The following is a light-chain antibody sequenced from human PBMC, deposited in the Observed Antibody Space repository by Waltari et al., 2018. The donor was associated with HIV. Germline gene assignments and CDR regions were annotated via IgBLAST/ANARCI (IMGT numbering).Light chain of an antibody. V-gene: IGLV3-1*01. CDR1: ELGDKY. J-gene: IGLJ2*01. Sequence: SYEVTQPPSVAVSPGQTASITCSGYELGDKYTCWYQQKPGQSPLLVIYQDNKRPSGIPERFSGSSSGHTATLTISGTLPMDEADYYCQALGSTTSGVFGRGTKLTVL. CDR3: QALGSTTSGV. CDR2: QDN.